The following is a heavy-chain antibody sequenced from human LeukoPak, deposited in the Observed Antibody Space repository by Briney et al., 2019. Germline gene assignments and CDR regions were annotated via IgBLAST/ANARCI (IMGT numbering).Heavy chain of an antibody. J-gene: IGHJ4*02. CDR3: ARANDFVWGTYRSMYYFDY. CDR2: IYSGGST. Sequence: GGSLRLSCAASGFTVSSNYMSWVRQAPGKGLEWVSVIYSGGSTYYADSVKGRFTISRDNSKNTLYLQMNSLRAEDTAIYYCARANDFVWGTYRSMYYFDYWGQGTLVTVSS. CDR1: GFTVSSNY. V-gene: IGHV3-53*01. D-gene: IGHD3-16*02.